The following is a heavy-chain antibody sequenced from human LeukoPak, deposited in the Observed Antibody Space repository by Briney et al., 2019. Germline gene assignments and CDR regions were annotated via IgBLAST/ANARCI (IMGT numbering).Heavy chain of an antibody. V-gene: IGHV3-30*03. CDR2: ISYDGNNQ. J-gene: IGHJ4*02. D-gene: IGHD6-13*01. CDR1: GFTFSSYG. Sequence: AGGSLRLSCAASGFTFSSYGMYWVRQAPGKGLECVALISYDGNNQYYPESVKGRFTISRDNSRNTLYLRMNSLRAEDTAFYYCARRPSSWAPLDSWGQGTLVTVSS. CDR3: ARRPSSWAPLDS.